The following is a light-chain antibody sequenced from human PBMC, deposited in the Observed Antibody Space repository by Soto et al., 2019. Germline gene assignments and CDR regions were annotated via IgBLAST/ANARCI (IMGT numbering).Light chain of an antibody. CDR2: KAS. CDR1: RSLVYSDGNAY. CDR3: MQGTHRRPM. V-gene: IGKV2-30*01. J-gene: IGKJ1*01. Sequence: DVVMTQSPLSLPVTLGQPASISCRSSRSLVYSDGNAYLNWFHQRPGQSPRRLIYKASNRDSGVPDRFNGSGSGADFTLHINGVQAEDGGVYYFMQGTHRRPMVGRGTRLEI.